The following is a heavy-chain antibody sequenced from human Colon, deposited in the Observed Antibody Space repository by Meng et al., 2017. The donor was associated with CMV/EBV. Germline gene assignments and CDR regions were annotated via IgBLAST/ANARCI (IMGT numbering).Heavy chain of an antibody. CDR2: INSISGDT. J-gene: IGHJ5*02. CDR3: GRDRHLDP. D-gene: IGHD3-3*02. V-gene: IGHV1-2*02. CDR1: GYTFTDYY. Sequence: QVQLVQAGAGVEKPAASVKVPCNTSGYTFTDYYIHWVRQAPGQGLEWMGWINSISGDTNYAQKFQGRVTMTRDTSITTAYMELNSLKSDDTAVYYCGRDRHLDPWGQGTLVTVSS.